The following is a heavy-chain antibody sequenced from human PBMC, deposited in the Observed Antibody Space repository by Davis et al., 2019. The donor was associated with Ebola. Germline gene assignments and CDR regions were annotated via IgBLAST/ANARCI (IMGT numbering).Heavy chain of an antibody. CDR2: IGSSGGHI. J-gene: IGHJ1*01. CDR1: GFTFSFYA. D-gene: IGHD3-22*01. V-gene: IGHV3-23*01. CDR3: AKDMIEEGLRSPHPDFQH. Sequence: GGSLRLSCAASGFTFSFYAMSWVRQAPGTGLEWVSGIGSSGGHIHYADSVKGRFSISRDNSKNTLYLQMNSLRAEDTAIYYCAKDMIEEGLRSPHPDFQHWGQGTLVIVSS.